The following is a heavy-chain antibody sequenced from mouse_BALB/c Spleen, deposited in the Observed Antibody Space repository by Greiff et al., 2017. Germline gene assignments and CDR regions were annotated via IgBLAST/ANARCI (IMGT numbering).Heavy chain of an antibody. CDR1: GFTFSSYG. V-gene: IGHV5-17*02. CDR2: ISSGSSTI. CDR3: ARDWGYAMDY. D-gene: IGHD4-1*01. J-gene: IGHJ4*01. Sequence: EVQGVESGGDLVKPGGSLKLSCAASGFTFSSYGMSWVRQTPDKRLEWVATISSGSSTIYYADTVKGRFTISRDNPKNTLFLQMTSLRSEDTAMYYCARDWGYAMDYWGQGTSVTVSS.